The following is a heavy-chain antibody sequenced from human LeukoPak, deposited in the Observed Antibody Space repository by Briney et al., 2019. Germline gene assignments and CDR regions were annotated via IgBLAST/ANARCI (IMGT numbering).Heavy chain of an antibody. J-gene: IGHJ5*02. Sequence: GSSVKVSCKASGGTFSSYAISWVRQAPGQGLEWMGRIIPILGIANYAQKFQGRVTITADKSTSTAYMELSSLRSEDTAVYYCASAVVAATPGYGWFDPWGQGTLVTVSS. V-gene: IGHV1-69*04. CDR2: IIPILGIA. CDR1: GGTFSSYA. D-gene: IGHD2-15*01. CDR3: ASAVVAATPGYGWFDP.